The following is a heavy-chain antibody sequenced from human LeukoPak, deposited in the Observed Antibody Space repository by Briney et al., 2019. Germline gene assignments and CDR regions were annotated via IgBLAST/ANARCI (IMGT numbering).Heavy chain of an antibody. D-gene: IGHD1-26*01. CDR1: GGSISTYY. CDR2: IYYSGST. J-gene: IGHJ4*02. CDR3: ARIVGATSD. V-gene: IGHV4-59*01. Sequence: PSETLSLTCTVSGGSISTYYWSWIRQPPGKGLEWIGYIYYSGSTNYNPSLKSRVTISVDTSKNQFSLKLSSVTAADTAVYYCARIVGATSDWGQGTLVTVSS.